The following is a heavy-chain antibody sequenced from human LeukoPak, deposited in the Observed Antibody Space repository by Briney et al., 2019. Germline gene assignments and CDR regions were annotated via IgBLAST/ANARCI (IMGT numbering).Heavy chain of an antibody. D-gene: IGHD2-15*01. J-gene: IGHJ4*02. Sequence: GESLKISCKASEYSFTSHWIGWVRQMPGKGLEWMGIIYPGDSETRYSPSFQGQVTISADKSISTAYLQWSSLKASDTAMYYCARQSSSGGPEDYWGQGTLVTVSS. CDR1: EYSFTSHW. CDR2: IYPGDSET. V-gene: IGHV5-51*01. CDR3: ARQSSSGGPEDY.